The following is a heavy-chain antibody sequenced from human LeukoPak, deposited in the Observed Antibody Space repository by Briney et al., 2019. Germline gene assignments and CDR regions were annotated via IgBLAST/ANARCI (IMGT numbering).Heavy chain of an antibody. CDR2: ISLYNGNT. J-gene: IGHJ4*02. CDR1: GYDFINYG. V-gene: IGHV1-18*01. Sequence: GSVKVSCKASGYDFINYGITWVRQPPGQGLEWMGWISLYNGNTDYKLQGRVTMTTDTSTSTAYMELRSLRSDDTAVYYCARGGPFFSSSSSKEYYFDYWGQGTLVTVSS. D-gene: IGHD6-6*01. CDR3: ARGGPFFSSSSSKEYYFDY.